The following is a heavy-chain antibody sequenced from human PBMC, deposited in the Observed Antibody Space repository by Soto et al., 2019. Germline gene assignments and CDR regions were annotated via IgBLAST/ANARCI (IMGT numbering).Heavy chain of an antibody. CDR2: IIPIFGTA. CDR3: ASELSGRDY. CDR1: GYTFTGYY. Sequence: SVKVSCKASGYTFTGYYMHWVRQAPGQGLEWMGGIIPIFGTANYAQKFQGRVTITADESTSTAYMELSSLRSEDTAVYYCASELSGRDYWGQGTLVTVSS. D-gene: IGHD3-10*01. J-gene: IGHJ4*02. V-gene: IGHV1-69*13.